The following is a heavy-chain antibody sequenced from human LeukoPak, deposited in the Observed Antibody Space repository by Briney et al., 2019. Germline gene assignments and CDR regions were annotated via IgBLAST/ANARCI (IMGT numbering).Heavy chain of an antibody. D-gene: IGHD6-13*01. V-gene: IGHV4-38-2*02. J-gene: IGHJ4*02. CDR3: ARASIAAAAIDY. Sequence: SETLSLACTVSGYSISSGYYWGWIRQPPGKGLEWIGSIYHSGSTYYNPSLKSRVTISVDTSKNQFSLKLSSVTAADTAVYYCARASIAAAAIDYWGQGTLVTVSS. CDR2: IYHSGST. CDR1: GYSISSGYY.